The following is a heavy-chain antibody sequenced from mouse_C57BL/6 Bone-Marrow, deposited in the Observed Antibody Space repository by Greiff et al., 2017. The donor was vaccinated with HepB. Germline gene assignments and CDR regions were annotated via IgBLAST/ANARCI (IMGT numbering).Heavy chain of an antibody. V-gene: IGHV1-61*01. D-gene: IGHD3-1*01. Sequence: QVQLQQPGAELVRPGSSVKLSCKASGYTFTSYWMDWVKQRPGQGLEWIGNIYPSDSETHYNQKFKDKATLTVDKSSSTAYMQLSSLTSEDSAVYYCARRQLGDWFADWGQGTLVTVSA. J-gene: IGHJ3*01. CDR2: IYPSDSET. CDR1: GYTFTSYW. CDR3: ARRQLGDWFAD.